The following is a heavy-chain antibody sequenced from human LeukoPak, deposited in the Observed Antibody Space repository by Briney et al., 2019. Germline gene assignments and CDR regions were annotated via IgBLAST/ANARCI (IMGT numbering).Heavy chain of an antibody. D-gene: IGHD5-18*01. CDR2: ITSSSTYI. CDR1: GFIFRSYS. Sequence: GGSLRLSCAASGFIFRSYSMNWVRQAPGKGPEWVSSITSSSTYIHYADSVKGRFTISRDNAKNSLYLQMNSLGAEDTAVYYCARDRSGGYSLDAFDMWGQGTMVTVSS. V-gene: IGHV3-21*01. CDR3: ARDRSGGYSLDAFDM. J-gene: IGHJ3*02.